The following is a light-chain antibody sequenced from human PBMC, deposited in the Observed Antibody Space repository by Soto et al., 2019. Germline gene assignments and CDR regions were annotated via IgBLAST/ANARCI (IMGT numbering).Light chain of an antibody. V-gene: IGLV1-40*01. CDR2: GNS. CDR1: SSNIGAGFD. Sequence: QSVLTQPPSVSGAPGQTVTISCTGSSSNIGAGFDVHWYQQLPGTAPKVFIYGNSNRPSGVPDRFSGSKSGTSASLAITGLQADDEADYYCQSYDTSLRDWVFGGGTKLT. J-gene: IGLJ3*02. CDR3: QSYDTSLRDWV.